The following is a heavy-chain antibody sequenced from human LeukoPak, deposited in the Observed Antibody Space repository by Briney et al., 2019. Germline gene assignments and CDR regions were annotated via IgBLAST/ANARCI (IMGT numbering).Heavy chain of an antibody. D-gene: IGHD2-8*02. J-gene: IGHJ5*02. CDR1: VYTFTVYH. Sequence: GASVKVSCKTSVYTFTVYHIHWVRQAPGQGLEWMGWINPNSGGTNYAQKLQDRVTMTGDTSISTAYMELRSLTSDDAAVYYCGLVASGNWWFDPWGQGTLVTVSS. CDR3: GLVASGNWWFDP. CDR2: INPNSGGT. V-gene: IGHV1-2*02.